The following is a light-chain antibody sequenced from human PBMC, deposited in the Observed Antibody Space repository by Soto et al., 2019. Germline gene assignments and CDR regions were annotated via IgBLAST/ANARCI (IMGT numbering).Light chain of an antibody. CDR1: QSISRR. J-gene: IGKJ1*01. CDR3: KQYNSYPRT. CDR2: DAS. Sequence: DIHIIHSPSALSASVGDRVTITCRASQSISRRLAWYQQKPGKAPKLLIYDASSLESGVPAGFSGSGSGTQFTLTIRSLQLDDFATYYCKQYNSYPRTFGQGTKV. V-gene: IGKV1-5*01.